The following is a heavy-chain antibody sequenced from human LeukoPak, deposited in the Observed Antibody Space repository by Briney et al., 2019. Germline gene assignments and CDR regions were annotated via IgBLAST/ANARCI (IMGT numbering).Heavy chain of an antibody. CDR2: IIPIFGTA. D-gene: IGHD3-22*01. CDR3: ASYDSSGFGPNWFDP. V-gene: IGHV1-69*13. Sequence: ASVKVSCKASGGTFSSYAISWVRQAPGQGLEWMGGIIPIFGTANYAQKFQGRVTITADESTSTAYMELSSLRSEDTAVYYCASYDSSGFGPNWFDPWGQGTLVTVSS. J-gene: IGHJ5*02. CDR1: GGTFSSYA.